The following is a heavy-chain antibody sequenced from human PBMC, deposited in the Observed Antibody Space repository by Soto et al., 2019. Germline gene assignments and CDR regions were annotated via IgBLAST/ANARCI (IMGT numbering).Heavy chain of an antibody. CDR2: ISAYNGNT. Sequence: QVQLVQSGAEVKKPGASVKVSCKASGYTFTSYGISWVRQAPGQGLEGMGWISAYNGNTNYAQTLQGRVTMTTDTSTSTAYRELRSLISEDTAVYYCARGSWAPSGYRRRGGFDLWGRGTLVTVSS. CDR1: GYTFTSYG. V-gene: IGHV1-18*01. J-gene: IGHJ2*01. CDR3: ARGSWAPSGYRRRGGFDL. D-gene: IGHD3-16*02.